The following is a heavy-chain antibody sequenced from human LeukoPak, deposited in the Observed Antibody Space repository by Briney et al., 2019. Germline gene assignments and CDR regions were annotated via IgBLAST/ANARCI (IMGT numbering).Heavy chain of an antibody. Sequence: SETPSLTCTVSGGSIGTYYWSWIRQSPGKGLEWIGYIYVTGSTRYNPYLQSRVTISVDTSRNQFFLKMSSVTAADTAVYYCARHIGGGIEDMDVWGKGTKVTVSS. V-gene: IGHV4-59*08. CDR3: ARHIGGGIEDMDV. J-gene: IGHJ6*03. CDR2: IYVTGST. D-gene: IGHD3-16*02. CDR1: GGSIGTYY.